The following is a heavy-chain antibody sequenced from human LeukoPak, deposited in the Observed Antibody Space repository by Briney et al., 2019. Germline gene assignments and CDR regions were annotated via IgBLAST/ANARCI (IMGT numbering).Heavy chain of an antibody. J-gene: IGHJ6*02. D-gene: IGHD4-17*01. Sequence: GGSLRLSCAASGFTFDDYAMHWVRQAPGKGLEWVSGISWNSGSIDYADSVKGRFTISRDNAKNSLYLQMNSLRAEDTALYYCAKAVRFLDDYGMDVWGQGTTVTVSS. CDR1: GFTFDDYA. CDR2: ISWNSGSI. V-gene: IGHV3-9*01. CDR3: AKAVRFLDDYGMDV.